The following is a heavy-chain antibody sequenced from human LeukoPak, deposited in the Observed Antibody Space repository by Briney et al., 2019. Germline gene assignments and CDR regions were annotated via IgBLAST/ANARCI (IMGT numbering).Heavy chain of an antibody. V-gene: IGHV3-48*04. Sequence: GGSLRLSCAASGFTFDDYAMHWVRQAPGKGLEWVSYISSSSSTIYYADSVKGRFTISRGNAKNSLYLQMNSLRAEDTAVYYCARPHLYYDFWSGYYREDYMDVWGKGTTVTVSS. CDR2: ISSSSSTI. CDR3: ARPHLYYDFWSGYYREDYMDV. D-gene: IGHD3-3*01. J-gene: IGHJ6*03. CDR1: GFTFDDYA.